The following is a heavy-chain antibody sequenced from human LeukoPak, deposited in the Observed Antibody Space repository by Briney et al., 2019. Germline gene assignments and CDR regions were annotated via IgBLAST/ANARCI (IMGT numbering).Heavy chain of an antibody. J-gene: IGHJ4*02. D-gene: IGHD3-10*01. CDR3: ATATYGSGSYRGG. CDR1: GFTFSSYW. V-gene: IGHV3-7*01. CDR2: IKQDGSEK. Sequence: PGGSLRLSCAASGFTFSSYWMSWVRQAPGKGLEWVANIKQDGSEKYYVDSVKGRFTISRDNAKNSLYLQMNSLRAEDTAVYYCATATYGSGSYRGGWGQGTLVTVSS.